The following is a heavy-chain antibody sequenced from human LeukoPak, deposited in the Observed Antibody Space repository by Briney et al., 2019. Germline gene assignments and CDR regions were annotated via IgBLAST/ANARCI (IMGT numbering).Heavy chain of an antibody. V-gene: IGHV3-23*01. J-gene: IGHJ4*02. D-gene: IGHD3-16*02. CDR3: AKRRPRLRLGELSLSAFDY. CDR2: ISGSGSNT. Sequence: SGGSLRLSCAASGFTLSSYGMSWVRQAPGKGLEWVSAISGSGSNTYYADSVKGRFTISRDNSKNTLYLQMNSLRAEDTAVYYCAKRRPRLRLGELSLSAFDYWGQGTLVTVSS. CDR1: GFTLSSYG.